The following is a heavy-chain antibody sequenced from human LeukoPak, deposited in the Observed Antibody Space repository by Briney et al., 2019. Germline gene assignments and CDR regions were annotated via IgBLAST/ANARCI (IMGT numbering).Heavy chain of an antibody. V-gene: IGHV4-31*03. J-gene: IGHJ3*02. Sequence: KASETLSLTCTVSGGSISSGGYYWSWIRQHPGKGLEWIGYIYYSGSTYYNPSLKSRLTISLGTSKNQFSLELSSVTAADTAVYYCARYLPGTLGNAFDIWGQGTMVTVSS. CDR1: GGSISSGGYY. D-gene: IGHD2-2*01. CDR3: ARYLPGTLGNAFDI. CDR2: IYYSGST.